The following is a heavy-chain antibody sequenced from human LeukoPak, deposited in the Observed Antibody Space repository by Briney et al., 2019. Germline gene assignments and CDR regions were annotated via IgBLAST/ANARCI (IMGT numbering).Heavy chain of an antibody. CDR1: GYTFTSYY. CDR2: INPSGGST. V-gene: IGHV1-46*01. CDR3: ARDEGIAARSGDAFDI. Sequence: ASVKVSCTASGYTFTSYYMHWVRQAPGQGLEWMGIINPSGGSTSYAQKFQGRVTMTRDTSTSTVYMELSSLRSEDTAVYYCARDEGIAARSGDAFDIWGQGTMVTVSS. J-gene: IGHJ3*02. D-gene: IGHD6-6*01.